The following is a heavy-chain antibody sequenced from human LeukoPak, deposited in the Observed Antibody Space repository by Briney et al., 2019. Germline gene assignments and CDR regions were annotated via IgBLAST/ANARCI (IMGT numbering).Heavy chain of an antibody. Sequence: GASVKVSCKTSGYSFSSYGISWVRQAPGQGLEWMGWINPYNGDTTYAQKLQGRVTMTTDKSTNTAYMELRSLRSDDTAVYYCARQWTQLWSPFDYWGQGTLVTVSS. CDR3: ARQWTQLWSPFDY. CDR2: INPYNGDT. CDR1: GYSFSSYG. V-gene: IGHV1-18*01. J-gene: IGHJ4*02. D-gene: IGHD5-18*01.